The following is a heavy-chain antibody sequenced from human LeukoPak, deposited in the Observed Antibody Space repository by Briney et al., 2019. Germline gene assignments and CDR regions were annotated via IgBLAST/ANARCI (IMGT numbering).Heavy chain of an antibody. CDR2: IYYSGST. J-gene: IGHJ1*01. D-gene: IGHD3-22*01. CDR1: GGSISSYY. V-gene: IGHV4-59*01. Sequence: PSETLSLTCTVSGGSISSYYWSWIRQPPGKGLEWIGYIYYSGSTNYNPSLKSRVTISVDTSKNQFSLKLSSVTAADTAVYYCAGHDSSGTYFQHWGQGTLVTVSS. CDR3: AGHDSSGTYFQH.